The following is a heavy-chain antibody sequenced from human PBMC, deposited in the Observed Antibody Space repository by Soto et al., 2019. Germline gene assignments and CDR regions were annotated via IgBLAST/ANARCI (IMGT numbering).Heavy chain of an antibody. V-gene: IGHV1-2*04. CDR2: INPKSGGT. D-gene: IGHD2-8*01. CDR1: GYSFTDYH. CDR3: ARGDSTDCSNGVCSLFYNHEMDV. J-gene: IGHJ6*02. Sequence: ASVKVSCKASGYSFTDYHIHWVRQAPGQGLEWLGRINPKSGGTSTAQKFQGWVTMTTDTSISTAYMELTRLTSDDTAIYYCARGDSTDCSNGVCSLFYNHEMDVWGQ.